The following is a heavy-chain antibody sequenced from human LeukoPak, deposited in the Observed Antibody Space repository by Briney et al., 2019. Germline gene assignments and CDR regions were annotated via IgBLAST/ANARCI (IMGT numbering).Heavy chain of an antibody. J-gene: IGHJ4*02. CDR1: GFTFSSYS. D-gene: IGHD3-9*01. CDR3: AKDKRPTYFDWLFDY. V-gene: IGHV3-23*01. CDR2: ISGSGGST. Sequence: GGSLRLSCAASGFTFSSYSMNWVRQAPGKGLEWVSAISGSGGSTYYADSVKGRFTISRDNSKNTLYLQMNSLRAEDTAVYYCAKDKRPTYFDWLFDYWGQGTLVTVSS.